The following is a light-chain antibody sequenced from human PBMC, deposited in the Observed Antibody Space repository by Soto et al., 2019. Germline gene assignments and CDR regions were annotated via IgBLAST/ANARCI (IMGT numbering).Light chain of an antibody. J-gene: IGLJ1*01. Sequence: QSALTQPASVSGSRGQSITSSCVGRNTDVGQDKSVSWYQQGPGKAPKLLIFEVTNRPSGVSSRFSGSRSGNTASLTISGLQPDDEGDYFCVSYTDTDTLVFGTGTKVTV. V-gene: IGLV2-14*01. CDR3: VSYTDTDTLV. CDR2: EVT. CDR1: NTDVGQDKS.